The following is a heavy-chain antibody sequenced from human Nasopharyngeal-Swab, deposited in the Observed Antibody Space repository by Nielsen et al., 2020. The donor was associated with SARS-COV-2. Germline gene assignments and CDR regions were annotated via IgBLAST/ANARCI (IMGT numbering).Heavy chain of an antibody. CDR3: ARDQSGYSYGLDY. CDR1: GYTFTGYY. D-gene: IGHD5-18*01. Sequence: ASVKVSCKASGYTFTGYYMHWVRQAPGQGLEWMGRINPNSGGTNYAQKFQGRVTMTRDTSISTAYMELSRLRSDDTAVYYCARDQSGYSYGLDYWGQGTLVTVSS. V-gene: IGHV1-2*06. CDR2: INPNSGGT. J-gene: IGHJ4*02.